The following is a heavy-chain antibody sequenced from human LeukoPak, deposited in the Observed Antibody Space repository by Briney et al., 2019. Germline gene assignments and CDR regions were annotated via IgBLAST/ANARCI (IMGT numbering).Heavy chain of an antibody. CDR2: INPNRGGT. V-gene: IGHV1-2*02. Sequence: ASVKVSCKASGYTFTGYYMHWVRQAPGQGLEWMGWINPNRGGTNYAQKFRGRVTMTRDTSISTAYMELSRLRSDDTAVYYCARDCELRYFDWLGYYYYMDVWGKGTTVTVSS. D-gene: IGHD3-9*01. CDR1: GYTFTGYY. J-gene: IGHJ6*03. CDR3: ARDCELRYFDWLGYYYYMDV.